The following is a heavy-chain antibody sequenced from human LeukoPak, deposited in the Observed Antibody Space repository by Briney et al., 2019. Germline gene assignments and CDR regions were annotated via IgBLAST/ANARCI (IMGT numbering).Heavy chain of an antibody. CDR1: GASISSYY. CDR2: IYYSGST. D-gene: IGHD3-22*01. Sequence: WDTLSLTCTVSGASISSYYWSWIRQPPGKGLEWLRYIYYSGSTNYNPSLKSRVTISVDTSKNQFSLKLSSVTAADTAVYYCARDWYYYDSNDYYSENWFDPWGQGTLVTVSS. J-gene: IGHJ5*02. CDR3: ARDWYYYDSNDYYSENWFDP. V-gene: IGHV4-59*01.